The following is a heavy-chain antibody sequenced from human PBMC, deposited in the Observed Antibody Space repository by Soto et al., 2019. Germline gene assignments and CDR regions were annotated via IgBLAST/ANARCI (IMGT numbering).Heavy chain of an antibody. CDR2: MNPNSGNT. CDR1: RYTFTSCD. J-gene: IGHJ6*02. V-gene: IGHV1-8*01. Sequence: QVQLVQCGAEVKKPGASVKVSCKASRYTFTSCDIIWVRQAIGQGLEWMGWMNPNSGNTGYAQKFQGRVTMTRNTSISTAYMELSSLRSEDTAVYYCARGPVRRTKYYYYYGMDVWGQGTTVTVSS. CDR3: ARGPVRRTKYYYYYGMDV. D-gene: IGHD4-17*01.